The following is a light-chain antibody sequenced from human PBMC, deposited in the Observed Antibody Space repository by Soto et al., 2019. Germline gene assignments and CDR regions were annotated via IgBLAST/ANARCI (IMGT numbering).Light chain of an antibody. CDR3: QSYDNSLTDV. CDR1: SSNIGANYD. CDR2: GNN. Sequence: SVLTQPPSVSGAPGQSITISCTGSSSNIGANYDVHWYQQVPGTAPKLLIYGNNNRASGVPDRFSVSKSGTSASLAISGVQAEDEADYYCQSYDNSLTDVFGSGTKLTVL. V-gene: IGLV1-40*01. J-gene: IGLJ1*01.